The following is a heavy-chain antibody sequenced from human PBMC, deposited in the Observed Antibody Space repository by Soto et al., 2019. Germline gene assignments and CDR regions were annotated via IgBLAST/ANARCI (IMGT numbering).Heavy chain of an antibody. J-gene: IGHJ2*01. CDR2: IYYSGST. D-gene: IGHD3-10*01. CDR1: GGSISSGGYY. CDR3: ARDLKSSVVVRGVKAL. Sequence: QVQLQESGPGLVKPSQTLSLTCTVSGGSISSGGYYWSWIRQHPGKGLEWIGYIYYSGSTYYNPSLKSRVTISVDTSKNQFSLKLSSVTAADTAVYYCARDLKSSVVVRGVKALWGRGTLVTVSS. V-gene: IGHV4-31*03.